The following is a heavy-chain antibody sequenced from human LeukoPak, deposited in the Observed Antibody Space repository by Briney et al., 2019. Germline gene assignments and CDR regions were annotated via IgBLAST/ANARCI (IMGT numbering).Heavy chain of an antibody. Sequence: PGGSLRLSCAASGFTFSNAWMSWVRQAPGKGLEWVGRIKSKTDGGTTDYAAPVKGRFTISRDDSKSTLYLQMNSLKTEDTAVYYCTTGYSGYEKLGVFDYWGQGTLVTVSS. V-gene: IGHV3-15*01. CDR1: GFTFSNAW. D-gene: IGHD5-12*01. J-gene: IGHJ4*02. CDR2: IKSKTDGGTT. CDR3: TTGYSGYEKLGVFDY.